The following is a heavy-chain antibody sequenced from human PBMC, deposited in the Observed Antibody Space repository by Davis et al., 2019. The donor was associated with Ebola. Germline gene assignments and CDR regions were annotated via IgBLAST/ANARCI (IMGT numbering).Heavy chain of an antibody. CDR1: GFTFSDYA. D-gene: IGHD3-9*01. V-gene: IGHV3-30-3*01. Sequence: GESLKISCATSGFTFSDYAVHWVRQAPGKGLEWVTVISNDGSKTYYADSVKGRLTISRDNSKNTLYLQMNSLRAEDTAVYYCARVLTGFSLRPYFDYWGQGTLVTVSS. CDR2: ISNDGSKT. CDR3: ARVLTGFSLRPYFDY. J-gene: IGHJ4*02.